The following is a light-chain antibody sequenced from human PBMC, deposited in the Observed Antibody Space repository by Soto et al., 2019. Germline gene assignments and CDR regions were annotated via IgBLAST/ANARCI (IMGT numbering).Light chain of an antibody. CDR2: AAS. J-gene: IGKJ3*01. CDR3: QQLNSYPRT. Sequence: DIQMTQSPSSLSASVGDRVTITCRASQSISSYLNWYQQKPGEAPKLLIFAASTLQSGVPSRFSGSGSGTDFTLTISSLQPEDFATYYCQQLNSYPRTFGPGTKVDIK. V-gene: IGKV1-39*01. CDR1: QSISSY.